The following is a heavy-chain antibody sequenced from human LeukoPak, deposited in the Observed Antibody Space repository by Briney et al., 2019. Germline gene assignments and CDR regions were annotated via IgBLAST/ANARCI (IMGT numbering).Heavy chain of an antibody. CDR3: AKKHSTGLDP. CDR1: RFTFSSYS. J-gene: IGHJ5*02. D-gene: IGHD2/OR15-2a*01. CDR2: ISSSGSYI. Sequence: GGSLRLSCAASRFTFSSYSMNWVRQAPGKGLEWVSSISSSGSYIYNADSVKGRFTISRDNAKNSLYLQMNSLRAEDTAVYYCAKKHSTGLDPWGQGTLVTVSS. V-gene: IGHV3-21*04.